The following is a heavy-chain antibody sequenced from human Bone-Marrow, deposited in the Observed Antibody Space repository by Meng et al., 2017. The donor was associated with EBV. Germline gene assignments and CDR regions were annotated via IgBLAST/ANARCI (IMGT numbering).Heavy chain of an antibody. V-gene: IGHV4-4*02. D-gene: IGHD3-10*01. CDR1: GPSISSGYW. CDR3: AASPGGGRRDD. CDR2: VSHSGST. J-gene: IGHJ4*02. Sequence: HVQPQESGPGLVKPSGTLSLTCAVLGPSISSGYWWTWVRQPPGKGLEWIGEVSHSGSTNYNPSLKSRVTISLDKSENQFCLKVTSGTTADTAAQDGAASPGGGRRDDGGQGTRGT.